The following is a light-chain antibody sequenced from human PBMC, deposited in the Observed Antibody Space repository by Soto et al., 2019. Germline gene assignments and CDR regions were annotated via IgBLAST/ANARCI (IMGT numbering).Light chain of an antibody. CDR1: SSNIGAGYD. V-gene: IGLV1-40*01. Sequence: QSVLTQPPSVSGAPGQRVTISCTGSSSNIGAGYDVHWYQQLPGTAPKLLIYGNSNRPSGVPDRFSGSKSGTSASLAITGLQAEDEADYYCQSYDSSQCGRYVFGTVTKFAV. J-gene: IGLJ1*01. CDR2: GNS. CDR3: QSYDSSQCGRYV.